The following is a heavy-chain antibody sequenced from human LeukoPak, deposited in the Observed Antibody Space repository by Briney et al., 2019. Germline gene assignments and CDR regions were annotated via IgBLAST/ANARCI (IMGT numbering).Heavy chain of an antibody. V-gene: IGHV4-4*07. CDR1: GGSISSYY. D-gene: IGHD3-10*01. CDR3: ARHEVRGIESWFDP. J-gene: IGHJ5*02. CDR2: IYTSGST. Sequence: ASETLSLTCTVSGGSISSYYWSWIRQPAGKGLEWIGRIYTSGSTNYNPSLKSRVTMSVDTSKNQFSLKLSSVTAADTAVYYCARHEVRGIESWFDPWGQGTLVTVSS.